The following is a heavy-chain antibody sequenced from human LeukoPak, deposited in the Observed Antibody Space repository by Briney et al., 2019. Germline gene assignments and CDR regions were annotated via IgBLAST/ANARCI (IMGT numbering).Heavy chain of an antibody. D-gene: IGHD3-10*01. CDR2: INAGNGNT. CDR1: GYTFTSYA. Sequence: ASVKVSCKASGYTFTSYAMHWVRQAPGQRLEWMGWINAGNGNTKYSQKFQGRVTITRDTSASTAYMELSSLRSEDTAVYYCARDPDYYDSGEDYWGQGTLVTVSS. J-gene: IGHJ4*02. CDR3: ARDPDYYDSGEDY. V-gene: IGHV1-3*01.